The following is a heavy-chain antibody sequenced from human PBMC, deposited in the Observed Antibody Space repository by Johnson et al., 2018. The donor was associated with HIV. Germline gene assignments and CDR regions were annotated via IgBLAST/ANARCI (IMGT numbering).Heavy chain of an antibody. CDR2: IYSGGST. CDR3: ASSEYGDYLLDATFDI. Sequence: VQLVESGGGLIQPGGSLRLSCAASGFTVSSNYMSWVRQAPGKGLEWVSVIYSGGSTYYADSVKGRFTISRDNSKNTLYLQMNSLRAEDTAVYYCASSEYGDYLLDATFDIWGQGTMVTVSS. CDR1: GFTVSSNY. J-gene: IGHJ3*02. V-gene: IGHV3-53*01. D-gene: IGHD4-17*01.